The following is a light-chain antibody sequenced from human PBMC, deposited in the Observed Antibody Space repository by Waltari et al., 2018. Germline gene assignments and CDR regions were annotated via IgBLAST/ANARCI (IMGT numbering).Light chain of an antibody. J-gene: IGKJ2*01. CDR1: RNLLYSPNNKDF. V-gene: IGKV4-1*01. Sequence: DIVMTQSPDSLVVSLGERATINCKSSRNLLYSPNNKDFLAWYQQKPGQPPKLLIYWASTRESGVPDRFTGSGSGTDSSLTISSLQAEDVAVYYCQQYYDTPYTFGQGTKLEIK. CDR3: QQYYDTPYT. CDR2: WAS.